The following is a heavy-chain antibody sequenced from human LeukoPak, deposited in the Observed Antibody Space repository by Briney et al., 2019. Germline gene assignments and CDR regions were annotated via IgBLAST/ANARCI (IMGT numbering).Heavy chain of an antibody. CDR2: INACGGST. V-gene: IGHV1-46*01. D-gene: IGHD6-13*01. CDR3: ARDRQQLVDY. CDR1: GYTFTSYY. Sequence: GASVTVSCKASGYTFTSYYMHWVGQATGQGLEWMAIINACGGSTSHAQQFQGTVTMTTDTSTRRVYMELSSLRSADTAVYYCARDRQQLVDYWGQGTLVTVSS. J-gene: IGHJ4*02.